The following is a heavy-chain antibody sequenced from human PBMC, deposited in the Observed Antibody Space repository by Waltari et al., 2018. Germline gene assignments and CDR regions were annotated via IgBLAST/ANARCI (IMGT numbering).Heavy chain of an antibody. CDR2: IYYSGRT. D-gene: IGHD4-17*01. J-gene: IGHJ4*02. Sequence: QLQLQESGPGLVKPSETLSLTCTVSGGSISSSSYYWGWIRQPPGKGLEWIGSIYYSGRTNYNPSLKSRVTISVDTSKNQSSLKLSSVTAADTAVYYCAREPTTVTARGVDYWGQGTLVTVSS. V-gene: IGHV4-39*07. CDR1: GGSISSSSYY. CDR3: AREPTTVTARGVDY.